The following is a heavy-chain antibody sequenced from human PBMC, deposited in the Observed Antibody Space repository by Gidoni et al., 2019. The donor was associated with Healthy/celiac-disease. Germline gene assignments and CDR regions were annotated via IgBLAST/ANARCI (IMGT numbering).Heavy chain of an antibody. CDR3: AKGDDYGDYGHYFDY. CDR2: ISGSGGRT. V-gene: IGHV3-23*01. J-gene: IGHJ4*02. CDR1: GFTFCSYA. Sequence: EVRLLEYGGGLVQRGGSLRLSCAAPGFTFCSYAMRWVRQTPGRGLEWVSAISGSGGRTYYADPVKGRFTISRDNSKNTLYLQMNSLRAEDTAVYYCAKGDDYGDYGHYFDYWGQGTLVTVSS. D-gene: IGHD4-17*01.